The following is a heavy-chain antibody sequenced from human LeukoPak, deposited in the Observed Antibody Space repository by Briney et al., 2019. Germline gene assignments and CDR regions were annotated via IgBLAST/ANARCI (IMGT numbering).Heavy chain of an antibody. Sequence: ASVKVSCKASGYTFTSYYMHWVRQAPGQGLEWMGIISPSGGSTSYAQKFQGRVTMTRDTSTSTVYMELSSLRSEDTAVYYCARGYCSGGSCYSWFDPWGQGTLVTVSS. V-gene: IGHV1-46*01. J-gene: IGHJ5*02. CDR3: ARGYCSGGSCYSWFDP. CDR2: ISPSGGST. D-gene: IGHD2-15*01. CDR1: GYTFTSYY.